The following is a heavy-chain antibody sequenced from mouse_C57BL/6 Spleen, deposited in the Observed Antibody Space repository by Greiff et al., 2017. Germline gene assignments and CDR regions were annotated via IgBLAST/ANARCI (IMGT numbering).Heavy chain of an antibody. CDR1: GFNIKDDY. V-gene: IGHV14-4*01. CDR2: IDPENGDT. Sequence: EVQLQQSGAELVRPGASVKLSCTASGFNIKDDYMHWVKQRPEQGLEWIGWIDPENGDTEYASKFQGKATITADTSSNTAYLQLSSLTSEDTAVYYCTTDYGSSWYFDVWGTGTTVPVPS. J-gene: IGHJ1*03. D-gene: IGHD1-1*01. CDR3: TTDYGSSWYFDV.